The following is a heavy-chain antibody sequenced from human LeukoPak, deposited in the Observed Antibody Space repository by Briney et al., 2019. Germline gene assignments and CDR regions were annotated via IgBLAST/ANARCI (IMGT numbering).Heavy chain of an antibody. Sequence: GGSLRLSCAASGFTFSWYWMHWVRRVPGRGLVWVSRINSDGSGTIYADSVEGRFTTSRDNANNSLSLQMNSLRDEDTAVYYCVLGSPFDYWGQGTLVTVSS. CDR2: INSDGSGT. CDR1: GFTFSWYW. CDR3: VLGSPFDY. V-gene: IGHV3-74*01. D-gene: IGHD3-10*01. J-gene: IGHJ4*02.